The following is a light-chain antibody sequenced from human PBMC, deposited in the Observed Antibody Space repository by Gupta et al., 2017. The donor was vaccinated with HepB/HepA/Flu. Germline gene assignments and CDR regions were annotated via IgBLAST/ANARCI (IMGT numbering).Light chain of an antibody. CDR1: SNDVGGYKY. CDR3: SSYTSSGTLVV. Sequence: QSALTQPASVSGSPGQSITISCTGTSNDVGGYKYVSWYRQHPGKAPKLTIYDVSSQPSGVSNRFSGSKSGNTASLTISGLQAEDEAVYYCSSYTSSGTLVVFGGGTKLAVL. J-gene: IGLJ2*01. V-gene: IGLV2-14*03. CDR2: DVS.